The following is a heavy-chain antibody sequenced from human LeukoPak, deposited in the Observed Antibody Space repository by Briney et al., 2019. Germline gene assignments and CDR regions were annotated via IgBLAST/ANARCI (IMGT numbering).Heavy chain of an antibody. D-gene: IGHD1-26*01. V-gene: IGHV3-30*02. J-gene: IGHJ6*03. CDR2: IRHDGNKK. CDR1: GFTFSDYG. CDR3: ARDPYSGRYGDYYYYYMDV. Sequence: GGSLSLSCGASGFTFSDYGMLWVRQAPGKGLDWVAFIRHDGNKKLYADSVKGRFTISRDNAQNSLYLQINSLRAEDTAVYYCARDPYSGRYGDYYYYYMDVWGKGTTVTVSS.